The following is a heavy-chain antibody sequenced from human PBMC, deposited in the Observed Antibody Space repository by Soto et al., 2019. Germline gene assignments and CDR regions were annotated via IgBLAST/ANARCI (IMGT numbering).Heavy chain of an antibody. J-gene: IGHJ4*02. CDR2: IYYTGST. CDR1: TGSISPYY. Sequence: SETLSLTCTVSTGSISPYYWTWIRQPPGKGLEWIGYIYYTGSTNYNPSLKSRVTISLYTSKNQFSLKLSSVTAADTAVYYCASLSCSNALCQPHYWGQGILVTVSS. V-gene: IGHV4-59*01. D-gene: IGHD2-8*01. CDR3: ASLSCSNALCQPHY.